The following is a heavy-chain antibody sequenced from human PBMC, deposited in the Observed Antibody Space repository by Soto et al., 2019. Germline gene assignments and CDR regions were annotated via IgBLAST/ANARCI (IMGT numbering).Heavy chain of an antibody. CDR2: ISGSGGST. CDR1: GFTFSSYA. Sequence: HPGGSLRLSCAASGFTFSSYAMSWVRQAPGKGLEWVSAISGSGGSTYYADSVKGRFTISRDNSKNTLYLQMNSLRAEDTAVYYCAKDWEGNYYDSSGKTTNFDYWGQGTLVTVSS. V-gene: IGHV3-23*01. CDR3: AKDWEGNYYDSSGKTTNFDY. J-gene: IGHJ4*02. D-gene: IGHD3-22*01.